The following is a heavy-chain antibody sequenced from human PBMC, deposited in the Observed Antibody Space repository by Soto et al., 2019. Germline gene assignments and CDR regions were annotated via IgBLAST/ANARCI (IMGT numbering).Heavy chain of an antibody. D-gene: IGHD6-13*01. CDR2: IHPTDGST. CDR3: VRDRFGSWTFDY. Sequence: QVQLVQSGAEVKEPGASVKVSCKASGYNFASNHMHWVRQIPGQGLEWMGIIHPTDGSTSYAQRFRGSITLTRDAPTNTDYMELRGLTSEATAVYYCVRDRFGSWTFDYWGQGTLLTVSS. CDR1: GYNFASNH. J-gene: IGHJ4*02. V-gene: IGHV1-46*01.